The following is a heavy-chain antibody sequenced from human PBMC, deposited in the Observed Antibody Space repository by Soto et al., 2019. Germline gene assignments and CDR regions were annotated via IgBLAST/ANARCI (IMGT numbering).Heavy chain of an antibody. CDR2: INAGNGNT. V-gene: IGHV1-3*01. CDR3: ARETLGV. D-gene: IGHD3-10*01. J-gene: IGHJ4*02. Sequence: ASVKVSCKASGYTFTTYTIHWVRQAPGQRLEWMGWINAGNGNTKYPQKFQGRVTITRDTSASTAYMELSSLRSEDTAVFYCARETLGVWGQGTLVTVSS. CDR1: GYTFTTYT.